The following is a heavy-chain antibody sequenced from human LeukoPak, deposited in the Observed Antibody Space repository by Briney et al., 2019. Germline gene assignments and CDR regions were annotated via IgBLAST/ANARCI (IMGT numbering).Heavy chain of an antibody. CDR1: GYTFTSYD. D-gene: IGHD2-15*01. CDR2: MNPISGNT. Sequence: ASVKVACKASGYTFTSYDINWVRQATGRGLEWMGWMNPISGNTGYAQKFQGRVTMTRNTSIRIAYMELSSLRSEDTAVYYCARGPLGYCSGGSCYPDYYYGMDVWGQGTTVTVSS. J-gene: IGHJ6*02. V-gene: IGHV1-8*02. CDR3: ARGPLGYCSGGSCYPDYYYGMDV.